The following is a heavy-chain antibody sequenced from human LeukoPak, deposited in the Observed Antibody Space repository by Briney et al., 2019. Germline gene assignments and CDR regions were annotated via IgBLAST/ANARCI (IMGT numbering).Heavy chain of an antibody. CDR1: GGSISSYY. Sequence: PSETLSLTCTVSGGSISSYYWSWIRQPPGKGLEWIGYIYYSGSTNYNPSLKSRVTISVDTSKNQFSLKLSSVIAADTAVYYCARGGHEGFLEWGPHYYYYYGMDVWGQGTTVTVSS. D-gene: IGHD3-3*01. J-gene: IGHJ6*02. CDR3: ARGGHEGFLEWGPHYYYYYGMDV. CDR2: IYYSGST. V-gene: IGHV4-59*01.